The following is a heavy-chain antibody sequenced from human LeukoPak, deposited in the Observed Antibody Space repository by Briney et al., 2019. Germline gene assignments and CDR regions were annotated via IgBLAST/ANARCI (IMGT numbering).Heavy chain of an antibody. CDR2: ISAYNGNT. CDR3: ARGRRGNYYDSRKSDAFDI. J-gene: IGHJ3*02. V-gene: IGHV1-18*01. Sequence: ASVKVSCKASGYTFTSYGISWVRQAPGQGLEWMGWISAYNGNTNYAQKLQGRVTMTTDTSTSTAYMELRSLRSDDTAVYYCARGRRGNYYDSRKSDAFDIWGQGTMVTVSS. D-gene: IGHD3-22*01. CDR1: GYTFTSYG.